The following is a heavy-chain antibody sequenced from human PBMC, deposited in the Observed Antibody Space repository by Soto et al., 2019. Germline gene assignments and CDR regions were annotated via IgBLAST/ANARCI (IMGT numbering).Heavy chain of an antibody. CDR3: ARVSSKHKYYDILTGYLDY. CDR1: GFTFSDYY. CDR2: ISSSGSTI. Sequence: QVQLVESGGGLVKPGGTLRLSCAASGFTFSDYYMSWMRQAPGKGLEWVSYISSSGSTIYYAASVKGRFTISRDNAKNALYLKMTSLRAEDTAVYYCARVSSKHKYYDILTGYLDYWGQGTLVTVSS. J-gene: IGHJ4*02. D-gene: IGHD3-9*01. V-gene: IGHV3-11*01.